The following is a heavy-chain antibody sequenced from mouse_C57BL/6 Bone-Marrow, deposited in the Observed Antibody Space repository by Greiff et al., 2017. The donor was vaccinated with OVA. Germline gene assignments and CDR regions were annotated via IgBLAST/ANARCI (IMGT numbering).Heavy chain of an antibody. V-gene: IGHV1-72*01. D-gene: IGHD2-2*01. Sequence: QVQLKQPGAELVKPGASVKLSCKASGYTFTSYWMHWVKQRPGRGLEWIGRIDPNSGGTKYNEKFKSKATLTVDKPSSTAYMQLSSLTSEDSVVYYCACGGYDPYYAMDYWGQGTSVTVSS. CDR1: GYTFTSYW. CDR2: IDPNSGGT. J-gene: IGHJ4*01. CDR3: ACGGYDPYYAMDY.